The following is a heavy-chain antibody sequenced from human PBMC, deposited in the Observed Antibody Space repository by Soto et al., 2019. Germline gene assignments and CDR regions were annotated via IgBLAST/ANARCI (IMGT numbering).Heavy chain of an antibody. D-gene: IGHD3-3*01. J-gene: IGHJ6*02. CDR1: GFTLSSYG. Sequence: GSLRLSCAASGFTLSSYGMHWVRQAPGKGLEWVAVISYDGSNKYYADSVKGRFTISRDNSKNTLYLQMNSLRAEDTAVYYCAKGVNYDFWSGYPHYYYYYGMDVWGQGTTVTVSS. CDR2: ISYDGSNK. V-gene: IGHV3-30*18. CDR3: AKGVNYDFWSGYPHYYYYYGMDV.